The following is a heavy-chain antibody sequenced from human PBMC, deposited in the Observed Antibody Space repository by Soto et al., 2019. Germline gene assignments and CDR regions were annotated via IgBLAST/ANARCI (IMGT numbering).Heavy chain of an antibody. CDR2: ISSSSSYI. V-gene: IGHV3-21*01. CDR1: GFTFSSYS. CDR3: ATLRQWLASVSLYYYYMDV. D-gene: IGHD6-19*01. Sequence: EVQLVESGGGLVKPGGSLRLSCAASGFTFSSYSMNWVRQAPGKGLEWVSSISSSSSYIYYADSVKGRFTISRDNAKNSLYLQMNSLRAEDTAVYYCATLRQWLASVSLYYYYMDVWGKGTTVTVSS. J-gene: IGHJ6*03.